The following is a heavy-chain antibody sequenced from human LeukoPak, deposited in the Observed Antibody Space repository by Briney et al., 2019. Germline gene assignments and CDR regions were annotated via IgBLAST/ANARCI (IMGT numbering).Heavy chain of an antibody. J-gene: IGHJ5*02. CDR2: FDPEDGET. V-gene: IGHV1-24*01. CDR1: GYTLTELS. Sequence: ASVKVSCKVSGYTLTELSMHWVRQAPGKGLEWMGGFDPEDGETIYAQKFQGRVTMTEDTSTDTAYMELSSLRSEDTAVYYCATASAAGTGVGWFDPRGQGTLVTVSS. CDR3: ATASAAGTGVGWFDP. D-gene: IGHD6-13*01.